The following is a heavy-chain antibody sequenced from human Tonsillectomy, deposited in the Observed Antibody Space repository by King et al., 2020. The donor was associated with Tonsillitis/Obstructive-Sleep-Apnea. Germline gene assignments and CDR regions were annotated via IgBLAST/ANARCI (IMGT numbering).Heavy chain of an antibody. V-gene: IGHV3-15*07. CDR1: GFDFKDSW. J-gene: IGHJ6*02. Sequence: VQLVESGGGLVEPGGALRLSCAASGFDFKDSWMNWVRQAPGKGLEWVGRIKSIPDGGTIDYAATVKGRVLISREDSKDTWYLQMNSLKSEDTGVYYCTDMDGWGQGTTVIVSS. CDR3: TDMDG. CDR2: IKSIPDGGTI.